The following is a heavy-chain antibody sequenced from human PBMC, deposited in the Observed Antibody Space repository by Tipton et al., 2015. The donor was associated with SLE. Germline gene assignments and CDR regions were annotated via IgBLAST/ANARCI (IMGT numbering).Heavy chain of an antibody. J-gene: IGHJ4*02. CDR2: ITSSGTTR. V-gene: IGHV3-11*01. CDR1: GFSFSDSY. Sequence: SLRLSCAASGFSFSDSYMTWIRQAPGKGLEWVSWITSSGTTRYYADSVKGRFTISRDNAKNSLYLQMNNLRAEDTAVYYCAREISLDYWGQGALVTVSS. CDR3: AREISLDY.